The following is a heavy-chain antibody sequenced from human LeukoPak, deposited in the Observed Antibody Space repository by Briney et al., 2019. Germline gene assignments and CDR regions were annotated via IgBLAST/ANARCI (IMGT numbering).Heavy chain of an antibody. Sequence: GGSLRLSCAASRFTFSSYSMNWVRQAPGKGLEWVSYISSSSSTIYYADSVKGRFTISRDNAKNSLYLQMNSLRAEDTAVYYCAKGPNYSSSWYGFDYWGQGTLVTVSS. CDR2: ISSSSSTI. CDR1: RFTFSSYS. CDR3: AKGPNYSSSWYGFDY. J-gene: IGHJ4*02. D-gene: IGHD6-13*01. V-gene: IGHV3-48*01.